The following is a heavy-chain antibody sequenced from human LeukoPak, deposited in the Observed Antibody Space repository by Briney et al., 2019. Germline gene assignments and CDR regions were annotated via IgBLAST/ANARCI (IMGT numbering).Heavy chain of an antibody. CDR1: GFTVSSSY. D-gene: IGHD2-8*01. Sequence: PGGSLRLSCAASGFTVSSSYLSWVRQAPGKGLEWVSVIYSGGSTYYADSVKGRFTISRDNSKNTLYLQMISLRAEDTAVYYCARDPNINAFDIWGQGTMVTVSS. CDR3: ARDPNINAFDI. CDR2: IYSGGST. J-gene: IGHJ3*02. V-gene: IGHV3-53*01.